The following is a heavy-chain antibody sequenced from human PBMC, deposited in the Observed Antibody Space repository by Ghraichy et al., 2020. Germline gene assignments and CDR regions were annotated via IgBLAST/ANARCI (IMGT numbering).Heavy chain of an antibody. J-gene: IGHJ4*02. CDR3: ARQGGGRYSSNSNFEY. Sequence: SETLSLTCTVSGGSISSYYWSWIRQSPGKRLEWIGYFYYSGSTNYNPSLKSRVTISGDTSTNQFSLKLSSVTAADTAVYYCARQGGGRYSSNSNFEYWGQGTLVTVSS. V-gene: IGHV4-59*08. D-gene: IGHD6-13*01. CDR1: GGSISSYY. CDR2: FYYSGST.